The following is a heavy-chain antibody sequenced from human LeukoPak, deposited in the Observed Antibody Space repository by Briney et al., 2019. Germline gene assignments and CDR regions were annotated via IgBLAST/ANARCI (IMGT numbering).Heavy chain of an antibody. CDR1: GGTFNNSV. V-gene: IGHV1-69*13. J-gene: IGHJ4*02. D-gene: IGHD3-3*02. Sequence: SVKVSCRSSGGTFNNSVITWVRQAPGQGLEWMGGIIPFFGSGSANYAQRFEDRVTMTADESTSTVYMELSSLTSEDTAVYYCSRGELEHFWSGFVDYWAQGTLVTVSS. CDR2: IIPFFGSGSA. CDR3: SRGELEHFWSGFVDY.